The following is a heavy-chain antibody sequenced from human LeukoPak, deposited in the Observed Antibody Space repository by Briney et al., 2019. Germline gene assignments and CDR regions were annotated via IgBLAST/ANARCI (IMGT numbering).Heavy chain of an antibody. CDR1: GGSISSTSYY. CDR3: ARGDILTGDYVLDY. V-gene: IGHV4-39*07. CDR2: IFNSGNT. D-gene: IGHD3-9*01. J-gene: IGHJ4*02. Sequence: SETLSLTCTVSGGSISSTSYYWAWIRQPPGKGLEWIGSIFNSGNTYHNPSLKSRVTISLDTSKNQFSLKLTSVTAADTAVYYCARGDILTGDYVLDYWGQGTLVTVSS.